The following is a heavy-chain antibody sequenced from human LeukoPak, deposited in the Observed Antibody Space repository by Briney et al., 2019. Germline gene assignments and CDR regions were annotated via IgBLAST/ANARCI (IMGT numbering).Heavy chain of an antibody. J-gene: IGHJ5*02. CDR1: GYTFTGYY. D-gene: IGHD6-6*01. Sequence: GASVKVSCKTSGYTFTGYYMHWVRQAPGQGLEWMGWINPNSGGTNYAQKFQGRVTMTRDTFISTAYMELSRLRSDDTAVYYCARGYGDSSSSDWFDPWGQGTLVTVSS. V-gene: IGHV1-2*02. CDR3: ARGYGDSSSSDWFDP. CDR2: INPNSGGT.